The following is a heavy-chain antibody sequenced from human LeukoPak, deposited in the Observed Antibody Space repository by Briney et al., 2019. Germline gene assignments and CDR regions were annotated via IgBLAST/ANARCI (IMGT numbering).Heavy chain of an antibody. D-gene: IGHD3-22*01. CDR1: GYTFTSYG. Sequence: ASVKVSCKASGYTFTSYGISWVRQAPGQGLEWMGWISAYNGNTNYAQKLQGRVTMTTDTSTSTAYMELRSLRSDDTAVYYCAGLHYYDISNPAFDYWGQGTLVTVSS. CDR2: ISAYNGNT. J-gene: IGHJ4*02. CDR3: AGLHYYDISNPAFDY. V-gene: IGHV1-18*01.